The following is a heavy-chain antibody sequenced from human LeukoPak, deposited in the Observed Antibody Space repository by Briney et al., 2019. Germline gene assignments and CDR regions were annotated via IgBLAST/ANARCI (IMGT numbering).Heavy chain of an antibody. CDR3: ARASGYSGYAPFDY. V-gene: IGHV3-66*01. CDR1: GCTVSSNY. CDR2: IYRGGST. J-gene: IGHJ4*02. Sequence: GVSLRLSCAASGCTVSSNYRSWVRQAPGKGLEWVSVIYRGGSTYYADSVKGRFTISRDNSKNTLYLQMNTLRAEDTAVYYCARASGYSGYAPFDYWGQGTLVTVSS. D-gene: IGHD5-12*01.